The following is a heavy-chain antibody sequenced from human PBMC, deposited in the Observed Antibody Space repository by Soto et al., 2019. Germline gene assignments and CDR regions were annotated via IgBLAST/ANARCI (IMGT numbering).Heavy chain of an antibody. J-gene: IGHJ6*02. CDR2: IRSKAYGGTT. D-gene: IGHD5-18*01. Sequence: GGSLRLSCTASGFTFGDYAMSWFRQAPGKGLEWVGFIRSKAYGGTTEYAASVKGRFTISRDDSKSIAYLQMNSLKTEDTAVYYCTRVGGFVADTAMAHDYYYYYGMDVWGQGTTVTVSS. V-gene: IGHV3-49*03. CDR1: GFTFGDYA. CDR3: TRVGGFVADTAMAHDYYYYYGMDV.